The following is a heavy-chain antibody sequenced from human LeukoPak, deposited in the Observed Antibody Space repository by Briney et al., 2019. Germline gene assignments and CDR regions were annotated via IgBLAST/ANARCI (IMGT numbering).Heavy chain of an antibody. V-gene: IGHV3-11*01. J-gene: IGHJ4*02. Sequence: GGSLRLSCAASGFTFSDYYMSWIRQAPGEGLEWVSYISSSGSTIYYADSVKGRFTISRDNAKNSLYLQMNSLRAEDTAVYYRAREPSYYYGSGSYDYLDYWGQGTLVTVSS. D-gene: IGHD3-10*01. CDR1: GFTFSDYY. CDR2: ISSSGSTI. CDR3: AREPSYYYGSGSYDYLDY.